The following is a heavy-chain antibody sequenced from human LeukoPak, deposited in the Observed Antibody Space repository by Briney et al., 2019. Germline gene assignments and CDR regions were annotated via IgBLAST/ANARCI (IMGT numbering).Heavy chain of an antibody. CDR1: GFTFSSYW. CDR3: ARVNDYGDYAARGYYYYMDV. J-gene: IGHJ6*03. Sequence: GGSLRLSCAASGFTFSSYWMHWVRQAPGKGLVWVSRINSDGSSTSYADSVKGRFTISRDNAKNSLYLQMNSLRAEDTAVYYCARVNDYGDYAARGYYYYMDVWGKGTTVTVSS. D-gene: IGHD4-17*01. V-gene: IGHV3-74*01. CDR2: INSDGSST.